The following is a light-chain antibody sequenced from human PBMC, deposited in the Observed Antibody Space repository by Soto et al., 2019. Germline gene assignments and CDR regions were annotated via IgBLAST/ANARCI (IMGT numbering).Light chain of an antibody. CDR3: QQYNSYSPYT. CDR2: KAS. CDR1: QSISSW. J-gene: IGKJ2*01. Sequence: DIQMTQSPSTLSASVGDRVTITCRASQSISSWLAWYQQKPGKAPKLLIYKASSLESGVPSRFSGSGSGTEFNLTISSLQPDDFATYFCQQYNSYSPYTFGQGTKLEIQ. V-gene: IGKV1-5*03.